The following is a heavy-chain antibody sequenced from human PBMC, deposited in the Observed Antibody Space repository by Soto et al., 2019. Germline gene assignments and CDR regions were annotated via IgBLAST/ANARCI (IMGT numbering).Heavy chain of an antibody. D-gene: IGHD3-22*01. V-gene: IGHV3-23*01. CDR1: GFTFSSYA. CDR2: ISGSGGST. CDR3: AKDRIGSGYYYY. Sequence: EVQLLESGGGLVQPGGSPRLSCAASGFTFSSYAMSWVRQAPGKGLEWVSAISGSGGSTYYADSVKGRFTISRDNSKNTLYLQMNSLRAEDTAVYYCAKDRIGSGYYYYWGQGTLVTVSS. J-gene: IGHJ4*02.